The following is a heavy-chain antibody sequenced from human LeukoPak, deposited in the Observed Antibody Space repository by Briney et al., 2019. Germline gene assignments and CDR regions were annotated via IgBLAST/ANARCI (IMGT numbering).Heavy chain of an antibody. J-gene: IGHJ3*02. Sequence: GGSLRLSCAASGFTFSSYWMHWVRQAPGKGLVWVSRINSDGSSTSYADSVKGRFTISRDNAKNTLYLQMNSLRAEDTAVYYCARDLRGVYYDSSGYYPYAFDIWGQGTMVTVSP. CDR3: ARDLRGVYYDSSGYYPYAFDI. CDR2: INSDGSST. D-gene: IGHD3-22*01. V-gene: IGHV3-74*01. CDR1: GFTFSSYW.